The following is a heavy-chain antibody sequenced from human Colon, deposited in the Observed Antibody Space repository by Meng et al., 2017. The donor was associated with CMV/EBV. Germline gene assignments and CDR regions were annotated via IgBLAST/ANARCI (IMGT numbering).Heavy chain of an antibody. J-gene: IGHJ1*01. Sequence: QVHLVQTGAEGKKPGDSVKVSCKASGYTFTNYGISWVRQAPGQGLEWMGWISAYTGDTYYAQKFQGRVTMTTDTSTSTAYMELRSLRSDDTAVYYCVRESQSGSYIYLQHWGQGTLVTVSS. V-gene: IGHV1-18*01. CDR1: GYTFTNYG. CDR3: VRESQSGSYIYLQH. D-gene: IGHD1-26*01. CDR2: ISAYTGDT.